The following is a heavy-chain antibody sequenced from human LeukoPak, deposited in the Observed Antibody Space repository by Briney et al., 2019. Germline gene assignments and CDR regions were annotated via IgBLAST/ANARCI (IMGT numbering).Heavy chain of an antibody. D-gene: IGHD3-10*01. CDR3: AREVVTMVRGVTGPSYH. Sequence: ASVICRCPVPGYTSTVYEIHWARQAPGQGLEWMGWINPNSGGTNYAQKIQGRVTMTRDTSISTAYMELSRLRSDDPAVYYCAREVVTMVRGVTGPSYHWGQGNPVNVSS. CDR1: GYTSTVYE. CDR2: INPNSGGT. J-gene: IGHJ1*01. V-gene: IGHV1-2*02.